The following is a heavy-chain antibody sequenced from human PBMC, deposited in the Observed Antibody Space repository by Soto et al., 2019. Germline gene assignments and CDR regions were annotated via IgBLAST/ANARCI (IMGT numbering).Heavy chain of an antibody. CDR3: VKGGVREARTLAFET. Sequence: QVQLVQSGAEVKSPGASVKLSCQASGYPFTSYGIIWVRQAPGQGLEHMGWISGANGNTNYAQKIQGRVTMTTDTSTSTAYMELRSLRSDDTAVYYCVKGGVREARTLAFETWGQGTMVTVSS. V-gene: IGHV1-18*01. D-gene: IGHD1-1*01. CDR2: ISGANGNT. J-gene: IGHJ3*02. CDR1: GYPFTSYG.